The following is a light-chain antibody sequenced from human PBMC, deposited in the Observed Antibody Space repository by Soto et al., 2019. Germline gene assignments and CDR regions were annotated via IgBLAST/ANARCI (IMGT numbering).Light chain of an antibody. CDR2: GAS. CDR3: QQYNNWLWT. J-gene: IGKJ1*01. Sequence: EVVMTQSPATLSVSPGERATLSCRASQSVNSNLAWYQQKPGQAPRLLIHGASTSDTGIPARFSGSGFGTAFILTISSLTTEDFAIYYCQQYNNWLWTFGQGPEVEIK. V-gene: IGKV3-15*01. CDR1: QSVNSN.